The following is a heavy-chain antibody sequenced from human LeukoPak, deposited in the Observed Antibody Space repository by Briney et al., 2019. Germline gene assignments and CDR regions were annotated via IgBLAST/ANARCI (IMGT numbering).Heavy chain of an antibody. CDR1: GDSVSSNSAA. CDR2: TYYRSKWYN. D-gene: IGHD1-1*01. CDR3: ARDSTGTTGYYYYYMDV. J-gene: IGHJ6*03. Sequence: SQTLSLTCAISGDSVSSNSAAWNWIRQSPSRGLEWLGRTYYRSKWYNDYAVSVKSRITINPDTSKNQFSLQLNSVTPEDTAVYYCARDSTGTTGYYYYYMDVWGKGTTVTVSS. V-gene: IGHV6-1*01.